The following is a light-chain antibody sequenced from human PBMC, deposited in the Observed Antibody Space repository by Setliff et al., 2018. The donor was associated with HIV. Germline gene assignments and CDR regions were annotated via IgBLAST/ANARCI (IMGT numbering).Light chain of an antibody. V-gene: IGLV2-14*01. CDR2: EVN. J-gene: IGLJ1*01. CDR3: SSFTTTNALDV. CDR1: SSDVGGYNY. Sequence: QSVLAQPASVSGSPGQSITISCTGTSSDVGGYNYVSWYQQHPGKATKLIIYEVNNRPSGVSYRFSGSTSGNTASLTISGLQAEDEADYYCSSFTTTNALDVFGTGTKVTV.